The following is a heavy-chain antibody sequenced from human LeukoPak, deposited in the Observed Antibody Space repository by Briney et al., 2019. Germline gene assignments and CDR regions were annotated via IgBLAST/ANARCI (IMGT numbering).Heavy chain of an antibody. V-gene: IGHV4-34*01. D-gene: IGHD5-18*01. CDR3: ARAPYYRYSYGYMDY. CDR2: INHSGST. Sequence: WETLSLTCAVYGGSFSGYYWSWIRQPPGKGLEWIAEINHSGSTNYNPSLKSRVAISVDTSKNQCSLKLGSVTAADAGVYHCARAPYYRYSYGYMDYWGQRTLVTVPS. CDR1: GGSFSGYY. J-gene: IGHJ4*02.